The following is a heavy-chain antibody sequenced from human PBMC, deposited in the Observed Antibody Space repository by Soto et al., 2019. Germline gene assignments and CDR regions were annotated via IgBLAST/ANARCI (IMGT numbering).Heavy chain of an antibody. D-gene: IGHD5-18*01. CDR1: GFIFSNYA. CDR2: ISFDGSKT. Sequence: PVGYPRLSCAASGFIFSNYAMHWVRQAPGKGLEWVTIISFDGSKTHYADSVRGRFTISRDNSNNTLSLQMSNLRPEDTALYYCAREGGNVYSYGYSLDNWCKGTQGTVSP. V-gene: IGHV3-30-3*01. CDR3: AREGGNVYSYGYSLDN. J-gene: IGHJ4*02.